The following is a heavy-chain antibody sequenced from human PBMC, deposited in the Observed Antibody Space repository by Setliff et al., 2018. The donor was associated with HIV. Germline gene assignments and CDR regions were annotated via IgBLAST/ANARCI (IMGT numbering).Heavy chain of an antibody. J-gene: IGHJ5*02. CDR2: IYHTGRT. D-gene: IGHD3-22*01. V-gene: IGHV4-39*01. CDR1: GGSIDNNKYY. Sequence: SETLSLTCSVSGGSIDNNKYYWTWIRQPPGKGLEWTGSIYHTGRTYYNRSLESRLTISIDTSKNQFSLKLTSVTAADTAMYYCASRIYYYDESRVLREEGFVPWVRGTLVTVSS. CDR3: ASRIYYYDESRVLREEGFVP.